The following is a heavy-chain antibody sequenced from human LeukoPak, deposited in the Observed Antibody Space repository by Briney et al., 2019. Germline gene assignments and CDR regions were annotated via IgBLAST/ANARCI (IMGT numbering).Heavy chain of an antibody. CDR2: IYYSGST. CDR3: ARTETYDFWSGYDEY. D-gene: IGHD3-3*01. Sequence: SETLSLTCTVSGGSISSYYWSWIRQPPGKGLEWIGYIYYSGSTNYNPSLKSRVTISVDTSKNQFSLKLSSVTAADTAVYYCARTETYDFWSGYDEYWGQGTLVTVSS. CDR1: GGSISSYY. J-gene: IGHJ4*02. V-gene: IGHV4-59*01.